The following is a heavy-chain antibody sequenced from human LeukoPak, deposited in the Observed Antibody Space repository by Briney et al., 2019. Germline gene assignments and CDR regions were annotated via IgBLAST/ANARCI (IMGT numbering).Heavy chain of an antibody. V-gene: IGHV1-69*01. CDR1: GGTFSSYA. Sequence: SVKVSCKASGGTFSSYAISWVRQAPGQGLEWMGGIIPIFGTANYAQKFQGRVTITADESTSTAYMELSSLRSEDTAVYYCARSFDSSGYYYVNWFDPWGQGTLVTVSS. CDR3: ARSFDSSGYYYVNWFDP. D-gene: IGHD3-22*01. J-gene: IGHJ5*02. CDR2: IIPIFGTA.